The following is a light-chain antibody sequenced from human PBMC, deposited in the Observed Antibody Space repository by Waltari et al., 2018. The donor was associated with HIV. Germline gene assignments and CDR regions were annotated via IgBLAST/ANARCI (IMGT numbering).Light chain of an antibody. Sequence: QSVLTQPPSASGTPGQRVTISCSGSSSNIGSNTVNWYQQFPGTGPRHHSFGNNQRPSGDPDRVSSSKSDTSAALAISGLQDACEAEYYCAAWDDSLTDFYVFGTGTKVTVL. CDR3: AAWDDSLTDFYV. V-gene: IGLV1-44*01. CDR1: SSNIGSNT. CDR2: GNN. J-gene: IGLJ1*01.